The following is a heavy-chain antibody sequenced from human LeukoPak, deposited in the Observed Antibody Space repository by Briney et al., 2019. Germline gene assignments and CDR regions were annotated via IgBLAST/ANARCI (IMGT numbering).Heavy chain of an antibody. Sequence: SETLSLTCTVSGGSISSYYWSGIRQPPGKGLEWIGYIYYSGSTNYNPSLKSRVTISVDTSKNQFSLKLSSVTAADTAVYYCARFGTSGSFDYWGQGTLVTVSS. CDR3: ARFGTSGSFDY. J-gene: IGHJ4*02. CDR2: IYYSGST. D-gene: IGHD1-1*01. CDR1: GGSISSYY. V-gene: IGHV4-59*01.